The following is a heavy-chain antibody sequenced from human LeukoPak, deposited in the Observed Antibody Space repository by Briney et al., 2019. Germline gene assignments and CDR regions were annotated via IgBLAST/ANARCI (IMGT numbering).Heavy chain of an antibody. D-gene: IGHD2-2*01. CDR3: AKERCSSTICSDDY. CDR1: GFTFTDSW. V-gene: IGHV3-74*01. J-gene: IGHJ4*02. Sequence: GGSLRLSCVAHGFTFTDSWMHWVRQAPGKGLVWVSQIHTDGSRTNYADSVKGRFTISRDNSKNTLYLQMNSLSAADTAVYYCAKERCSSTICSDDYWGQGTLVTVSS. CDR2: IHTDGSRT.